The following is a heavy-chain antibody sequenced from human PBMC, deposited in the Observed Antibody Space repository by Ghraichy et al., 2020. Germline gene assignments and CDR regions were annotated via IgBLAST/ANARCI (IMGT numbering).Heavy chain of an antibody. Sequence: ASVNVSCKASGYSFTDYYMHWVRQAPGQGLEWMGWINPNSGRTTYGQNFQGRVTMTRDTSINTGYMELSSLGSDDTAVYYCAKDGSGSSPDYWGQGTLVTVSS. D-gene: IGHD1-26*01. V-gene: IGHV1-2*02. J-gene: IGHJ4*02. CDR3: AKDGSGSSPDY. CDR2: INPNSGRT. CDR1: GYSFTDYY.